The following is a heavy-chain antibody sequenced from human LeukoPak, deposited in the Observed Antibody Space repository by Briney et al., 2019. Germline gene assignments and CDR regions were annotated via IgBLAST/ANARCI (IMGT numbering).Heavy chain of an antibody. J-gene: IGHJ4*02. Sequence: GGSLRLSCTVSGFTFSTYWMHWVRQAPGKGLVWVSRINTDGSSTSYADSVKGRFTISRDNAKNTLYLQMNSLRAEDTAVYYCARDFFAAGAWGQGTLVTVSS. V-gene: IGHV3-74*01. CDR1: GFTFSTYW. CDR3: ARDFFAAGA. D-gene: IGHD2/OR15-2a*01. CDR2: INTDGSST.